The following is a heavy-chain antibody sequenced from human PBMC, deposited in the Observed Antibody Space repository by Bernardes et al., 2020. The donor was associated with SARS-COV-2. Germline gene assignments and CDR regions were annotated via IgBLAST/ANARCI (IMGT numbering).Heavy chain of an antibody. CDR1: GFTFSNYA. V-gene: IGHV3-23*01. J-gene: IGHJ5*02. CDR2: IDGSGGNT. Sequence: GGSLRLSCAASGFTFSNYAMSWVRQAPGKGLEWVSAIDGSGGNTYYADSVRGRFTISRDNSKNTLYLQMNTLRAEDTAVYSCAKDLGTGTTSWGQGSLVAVSS. CDR3: AKDLGTGTTS. D-gene: IGHD4-17*01.